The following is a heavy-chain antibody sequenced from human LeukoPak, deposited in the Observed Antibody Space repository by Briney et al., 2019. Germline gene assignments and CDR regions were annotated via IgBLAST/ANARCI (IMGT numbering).Heavy chain of an antibody. D-gene: IGHD6-13*01. CDR1: GFTFSSYS. CDR3: ARAHPTAAPFDY. Sequence: GGSLRLSSAASGFTFSSYSMNWVRQAPGKGLEWVSSISSSSSYIYYADSVKGRFSISRDNAKNSLYLQMNSLRAEDTAVYYCARAHPTAAPFDYWGQGTLVTVSS. V-gene: IGHV3-21*01. CDR2: ISSSSSYI. J-gene: IGHJ4*02.